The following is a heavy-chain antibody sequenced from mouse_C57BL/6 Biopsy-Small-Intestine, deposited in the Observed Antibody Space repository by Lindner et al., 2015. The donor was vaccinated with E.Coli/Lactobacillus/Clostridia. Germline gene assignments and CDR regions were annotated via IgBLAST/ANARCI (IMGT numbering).Heavy chain of an antibody. J-gene: IGHJ4*01. CDR2: ISGGSSTI. Sequence: VQLQESGGGLVKPGGSRKLSCAASGFTFSDYGMHWVRQAPEKGLEWIAYISGGSSTINYADTVKGRFTISRDNAKNTLFLQMTSLRSEDSVMYYCARGDVGLHYALDYWGQGTSVTVSS. V-gene: IGHV5-17*01. CDR3: ARGDVGLHYALDY. CDR1: GFTFSDYG.